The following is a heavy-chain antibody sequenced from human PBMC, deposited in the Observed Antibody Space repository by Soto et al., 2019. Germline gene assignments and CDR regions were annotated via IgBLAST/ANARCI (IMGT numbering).Heavy chain of an antibody. CDR1: GYSFADSW. CDR3: ARPPGSGTLFAN. Sequence: GESLKISCQGSGYSFADSWIGWVRQVPGRGLEWVGIIYPGYSDIRYRPSFQGRVTISADKSVNTAYLQWSSLRASGTAIYYCARPPGSGTLFANWGQGTPVTVSS. J-gene: IGHJ4*02. V-gene: IGHV5-51*01. CDR2: IYPGYSDI. D-gene: IGHD2-15*01.